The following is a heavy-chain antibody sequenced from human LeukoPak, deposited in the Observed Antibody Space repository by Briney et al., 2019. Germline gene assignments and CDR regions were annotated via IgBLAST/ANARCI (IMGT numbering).Heavy chain of an antibody. CDR3: ARGYSYCSGGSCYSALEY. D-gene: IGHD2-15*01. V-gene: IGHV4-34*01. Sequence: SETLSLTCAVYGEPFNGYYWNWIRQSPGKGLEWIGEINHSGSTNYNPSLKSRVTISVDTSKNQFSLKLRSVTAADTAVYYCARGYSYCSGGSCYSALEYWGQGTLVTVSS. CDR2: INHSGST. J-gene: IGHJ4*02. CDR1: GEPFNGYY.